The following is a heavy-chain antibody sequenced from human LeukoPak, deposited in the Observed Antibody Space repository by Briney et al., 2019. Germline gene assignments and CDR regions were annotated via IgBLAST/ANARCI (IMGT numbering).Heavy chain of an antibody. Sequence: SETLSLTCAVYGGSLSGYYWSWIRQPPGKGLEWIGEINHSGSTNYNPSLKSRVTISVDTSKNQFSLKLSSVTAADTAVYYCARDSVDTAMSFWFNPWGQGTLVTVSS. D-gene: IGHD5-18*01. CDR1: GGSLSGYY. V-gene: IGHV4-34*01. CDR3: ARDSVDTAMSFWFNP. J-gene: IGHJ5*02. CDR2: INHSGST.